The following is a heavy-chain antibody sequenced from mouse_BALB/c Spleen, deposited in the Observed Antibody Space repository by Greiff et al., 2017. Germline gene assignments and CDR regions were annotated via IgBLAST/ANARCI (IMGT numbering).Heavy chain of an antibody. CDR2: ISNGGGST. V-gene: IGHV5-12-2*01. D-gene: IGHD5-1*01. Sequence: EVQLVESGGGLVQPGGSLKLSCAASGFTFSSYTMSWVRQTPEKRLEWVAYISNGGGSTYYPDTVKGRFTISRDNAKNTLYLQMSSLKSEDTAMYYCARGVREFAYWGQGTLVTVSA. CDR3: ARGVREFAY. J-gene: IGHJ3*01. CDR1: GFTFSSYT.